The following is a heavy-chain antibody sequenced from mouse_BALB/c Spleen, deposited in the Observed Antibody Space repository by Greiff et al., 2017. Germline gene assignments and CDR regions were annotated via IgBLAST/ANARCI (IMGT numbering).Heavy chain of an antibody. D-gene: IGHD1-1*01. CDR2: ISYDGSN. CDR3: ARQNYGSRGFDY. V-gene: IGHV3-6*02. J-gene: IGHJ2*01. CDR1: GYSITSGYY. Sequence: DVQLQESGPGLVKPSQSLSLTCSVTGYSITSGYYWNWIRQFPGNKLEWMGYISYDGSNNYNPSLKNRISITRDTSKNQFFLKLNSATTEDTATYYCARQNYGSRGFDYWGQGTTLTVSS.